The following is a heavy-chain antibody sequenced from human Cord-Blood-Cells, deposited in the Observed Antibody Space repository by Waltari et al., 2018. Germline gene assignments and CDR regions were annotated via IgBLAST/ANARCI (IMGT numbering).Heavy chain of an antibody. V-gene: IGHV4-31*03. Sequence: QVQLQESGPGLVKPSQTLSLTCTVSGGSISSGGYYWSWIRQHPGKGLEWIGYIYYRGSTYYHPPLKSRVTISVDTSKNQFSLKLSSVTAADTAVYYCARSLTYDFWSGQIDYWGQGTLVTVSS. CDR3: ARSLTYDFWSGQIDY. CDR1: GGSISSGGYY. CDR2: IYYRGST. J-gene: IGHJ4*02. D-gene: IGHD3-3*01.